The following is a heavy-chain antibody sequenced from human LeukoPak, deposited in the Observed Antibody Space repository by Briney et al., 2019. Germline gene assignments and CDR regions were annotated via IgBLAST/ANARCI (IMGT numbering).Heavy chain of an antibody. D-gene: IGHD1-26*01. CDR2: IYYSGST. CDR1: GGSISSSSYY. Sequence: PSETLSLTCTVSGGSISSSSYYWGWIRQPPGKGLEWIGSIYYSGSTYYNPSLKSRVTISVDTSKNQFSLKLSSVTAADTAVYYCARRRIVGAKPAFDIWGQGTVVTVSS. J-gene: IGHJ3*02. CDR3: ARRRIVGAKPAFDI. V-gene: IGHV4-39*01.